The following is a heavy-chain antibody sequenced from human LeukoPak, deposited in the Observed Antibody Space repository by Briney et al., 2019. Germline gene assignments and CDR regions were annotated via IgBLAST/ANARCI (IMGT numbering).Heavy chain of an antibody. CDR3: ARGRYGSGDFDY. CDR2: MNPNSGNT. V-gene: IGHV1-8*01. CDR1: GYTFTSYD. D-gene: IGHD3-10*01. Sequence: RASVKVSCKASGYTFTSYDINWVRQATGQGLEWMGWMNPNSGNTGYAQKFQGRVTMTRNTFISTAYMELSSLRSEDTAVYYCARGRYGSGDFDYWGQGTLVTASS. J-gene: IGHJ4*02.